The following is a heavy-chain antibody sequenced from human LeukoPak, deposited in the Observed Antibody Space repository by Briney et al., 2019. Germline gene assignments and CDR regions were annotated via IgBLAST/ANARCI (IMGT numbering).Heavy chain of an antibody. CDR1: GYTFTSYA. CDR2: INAGNGNT. V-gene: IGHV1-3*01. J-gene: IGHJ6*02. Sequence: ASVKVSCMASGYTFTSYAMHWVRQAPGQRLEWMGWINAGNGNTKYSQKFQGRVTITRDTSASTAYMELSSLRSEDTAVYYCARDQKLYDFWSGYYTYYYYGMDVWGQGTTVTVSS. CDR3: ARDQKLYDFWSGYYTYYYYGMDV. D-gene: IGHD3-3*01.